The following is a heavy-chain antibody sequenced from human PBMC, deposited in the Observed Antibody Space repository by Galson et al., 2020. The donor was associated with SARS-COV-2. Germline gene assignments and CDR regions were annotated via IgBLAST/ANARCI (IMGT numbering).Heavy chain of an antibody. CDR3: ARDLSDYSNYYYGMDV. CDR1: GFTVSSNY. CDR2: IYSGGST. Sequence: GESLKISCAASGFTVSSNYMSWVRQAPGKGLEWVSVIYSGGSTYYADSVKGRFTISRDNSKNTLYLQMNSLRAEDTAVYYCARDLSDYSNYYYGMDVWGQVTTVTVSS. J-gene: IGHJ6*02. D-gene: IGHD4-4*01. V-gene: IGHV3-53*01.